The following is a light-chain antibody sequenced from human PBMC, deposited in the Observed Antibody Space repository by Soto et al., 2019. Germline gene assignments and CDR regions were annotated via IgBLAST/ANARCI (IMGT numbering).Light chain of an antibody. V-gene: IGKV1-5*03. Sequence: IPLTQSPSTLSGSVGDRVTITCRSSQTISSWLAWYQQKPGKAPKLLIYKASTLKSGVPSRFSGRGSGTDFSLTISRLEPEDFAVYYCQQYGVSPRTFGQGTKVDIK. CDR2: KAS. J-gene: IGKJ1*01. CDR1: QTISSW. CDR3: QQYGVSPRT.